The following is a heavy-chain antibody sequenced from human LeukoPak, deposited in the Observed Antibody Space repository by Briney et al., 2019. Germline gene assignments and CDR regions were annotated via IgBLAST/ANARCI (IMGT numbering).Heavy chain of an antibody. CDR3: ARDGSSGYYNYYYMDV. D-gene: IGHD3-22*01. CDR1: GGPISSYY. CDR2: IYYSGST. V-gene: IGHV4-59*01. J-gene: IGHJ6*03. Sequence: KPSKTLSLTCTVSGGPISSYYWSWIRQPPGKGLEWIGYIYYSGSTNYNPSLKSRVTISVDTSKNQFSLKLSSVTAADTAVYYCARDGSSGYYNYYYMDVWGKGTTVTVSS.